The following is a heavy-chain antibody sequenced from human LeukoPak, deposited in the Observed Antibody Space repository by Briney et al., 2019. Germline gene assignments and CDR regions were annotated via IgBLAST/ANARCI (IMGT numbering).Heavy chain of an antibody. CDR3: AGGWVWLRAQQLFFDY. Sequence: SETLSLTCAVYGGSFSGYYWSWIRQPPGKGLEWIGEINHSGSTNYNPSLKSRVTISVDTSKNQFSLKLSSVTAADTAVYYCAGGWVWLRAQQLFFDYWGQGTLVTVSS. CDR1: GGSFSGYY. J-gene: IGHJ4*02. V-gene: IGHV4-34*01. D-gene: IGHD6-13*01. CDR2: INHSGST.